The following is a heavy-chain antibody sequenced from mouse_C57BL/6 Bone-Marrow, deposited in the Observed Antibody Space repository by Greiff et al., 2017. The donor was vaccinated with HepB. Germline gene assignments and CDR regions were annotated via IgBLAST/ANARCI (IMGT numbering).Heavy chain of an antibody. CDR3: EKIYYDNVYYYAMDY. Sequence: QVQLQQPGAELVKPGASVKLSCKASGYTFTSYWMHWVKQRPGQGLEWIGMIHPNSGSTNYNEKFKSKATLTVDKSSSTAYMQLSSLTSEDSAVYYCEKIYYDNVYYYAMDYWGQGTSVTVSS. D-gene: IGHD2-4*01. V-gene: IGHV1-64*01. CDR1: GYTFTSYW. J-gene: IGHJ4*01. CDR2: IHPNSGST.